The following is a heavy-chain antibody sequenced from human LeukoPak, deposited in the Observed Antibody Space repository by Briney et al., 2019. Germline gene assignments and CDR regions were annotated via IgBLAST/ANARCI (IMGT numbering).Heavy chain of an antibody. CDR1: GFTFSGSA. CDR2: IRSKANSYAT. CDR3: TRLRDYYDSSGYYPLFDY. Sequence: GGSLRLSCAASGFTFSGSAMHWVRQASGKGLEWVGRIRSKANSYATAYAASVKGRFTISRDDSKNTAYLQMNSLKTEDTAVYYCTRLRDYYDSSGYYPLFDYWGQGTLVTVSS. D-gene: IGHD3-22*01. V-gene: IGHV3-73*01. J-gene: IGHJ4*02.